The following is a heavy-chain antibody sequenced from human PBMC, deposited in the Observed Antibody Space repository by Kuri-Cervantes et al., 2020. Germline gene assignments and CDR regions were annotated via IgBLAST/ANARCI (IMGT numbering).Heavy chain of an antibody. Sequence: LSLTCAASGFTFSSYAMHWVRQAPGKGLEWVAVISYDGSNKYYADSVKGRFTISRDNSKNTLYLQMNSLRAEDTAVYYCTRGYSSGWYFDLWGRGTLVTVSS. V-gene: IGHV3-30*07. CDR1: GFTFSSYA. J-gene: IGHJ2*01. CDR3: TRGYSSGWYFDL. CDR2: ISYDGSNK. D-gene: IGHD6-19*01.